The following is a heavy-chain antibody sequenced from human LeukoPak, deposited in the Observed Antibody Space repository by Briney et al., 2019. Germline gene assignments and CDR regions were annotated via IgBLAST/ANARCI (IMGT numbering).Heavy chain of an antibody. CDR2: IYGSGTT. V-gene: IGHV4-59*08. CDR1: GGSISSYY. D-gene: IGHD1-26*01. J-gene: IGHJ4*02. CDR3: ARHVSSGGTYAYFDY. Sequence: PSETLSLTCTVSGGSISSYYWSWIRQPPGRALEWIGYIYGSGTTNYNPSLKSRVTMSVDISQNQFSLELNSVTAADTAVYYCARHVSSGGTYAYFDYWGQGTLVTVSS.